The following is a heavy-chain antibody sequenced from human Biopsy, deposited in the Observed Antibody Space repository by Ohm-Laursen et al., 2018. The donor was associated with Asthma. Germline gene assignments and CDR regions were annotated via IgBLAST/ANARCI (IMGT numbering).Heavy chain of an antibody. D-gene: IGHD1-14*01. CDR2: IDWEEDK. Sequence: TQTLTLTSSFSGFSLSSSGANVNWIRQPPGKALEWLARIDWEEDKFYSTSLRTRLTISKGSSEDQVVLTMTNMGPVDTAIYYCTRHNDYWGPGILVTVSS. J-gene: IGHJ4*02. V-gene: IGHV2-70*04. CDR1: GFSLSSSGAN. CDR3: TRHNDY.